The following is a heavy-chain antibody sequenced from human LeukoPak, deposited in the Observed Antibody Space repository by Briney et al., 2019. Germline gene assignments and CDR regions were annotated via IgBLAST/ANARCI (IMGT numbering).Heavy chain of an antibody. CDR3: ARVLRGAVTSNCFDP. D-gene: IGHD4-17*01. CDR1: GGSINDYY. J-gene: IGHJ5*02. CDR2: ISNSGTT. Sequence: PSETLSLTCTVSGGSINDYYWTWIRQAPGKGLELLGYISNSGTTDYNPSLKCPGTISVDASTTEFSLKLTPVSVAATAMDYCARVLRGAVTSNCFDPWGQGTLVTVSS. V-gene: IGHV4-59*01.